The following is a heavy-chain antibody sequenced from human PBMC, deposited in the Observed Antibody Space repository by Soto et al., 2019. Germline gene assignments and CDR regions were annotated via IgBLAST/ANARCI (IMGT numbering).Heavy chain of an antibody. CDR2: IWYDGSNK. D-gene: IGHD6-19*01. V-gene: IGHV3-33*01. J-gene: IGHJ6*02. CDR3: ARSRAVAGDYYYGMDV. CDR1: GFTFSSYG. Sequence: GGSLRLSCAASGFTFSSYGMHWVRQAPGKGLEWVAVIWYDGSNKYYADSVKGRFTISRDNSKNTLYLQMNSLRAEDTAAYYCARSRAVAGDYYYGMDVWGQGTTVTVSS.